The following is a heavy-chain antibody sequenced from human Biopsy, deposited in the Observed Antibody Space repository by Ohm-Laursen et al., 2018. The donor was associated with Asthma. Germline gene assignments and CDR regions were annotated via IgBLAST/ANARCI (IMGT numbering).Heavy chain of an antibody. D-gene: IGHD2-15*01. CDR3: ARGYCRDDACYSPPDY. V-gene: IGHV3-48*02. Sequence: SLSLSCAASGFTFSSYPMNWVRQAPGKGLEWRSYINNNSSIIYYADSVKGRFTISRFNAKNSLFLQMNSLRDEDTAVYYCARGYCRDDACYSPPDYWGQGTLVTVSS. CDR1: GFTFSSYP. J-gene: IGHJ4*02. CDR2: INNNSSII.